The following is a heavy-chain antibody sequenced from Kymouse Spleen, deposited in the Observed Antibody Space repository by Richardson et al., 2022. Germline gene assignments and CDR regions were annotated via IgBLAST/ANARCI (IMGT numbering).Heavy chain of an antibody. CDR2: IWYDGSNK. D-gene: IGHD1-26*01. Sequence: QVQLVESGGGVVQPGRSLRLSCAASGFTFSSYGMHWVRQAPGKGLEWVAVIWYDGSNKYYADSVKGRFTISRDNSKNTLYLQMNSLRAEDTAVYYCARETVGAYYYYYGMDVWGQGTTVTVSS. CDR3: ARETVGAYYYYYGMDV. J-gene: IGHJ6*02. CDR1: GFTFSSYG. V-gene: IGHV3-33*01.